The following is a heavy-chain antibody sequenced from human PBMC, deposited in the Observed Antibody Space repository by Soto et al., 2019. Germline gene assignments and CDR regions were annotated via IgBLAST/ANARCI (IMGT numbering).Heavy chain of an antibody. V-gene: IGHV3-74*01. CDR3: AKVASGSYDWFDP. CDR2: VNPDGSTT. Sequence: EVQLVESGGGLVQPGGSLRLSCAASKFSFSGYWMHWVRQAPGKGLMWVSRVNPDGSTTTYADSVKGRFTISRDNAKNTVFLQMISLRADDTAVYYCAKVASGSYDWFDPWGQGTLVTVSS. D-gene: IGHD1-26*01. J-gene: IGHJ5*02. CDR1: KFSFSGYW.